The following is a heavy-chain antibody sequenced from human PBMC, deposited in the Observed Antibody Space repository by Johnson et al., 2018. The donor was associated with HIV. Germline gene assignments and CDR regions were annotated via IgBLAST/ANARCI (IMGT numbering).Heavy chain of an antibody. Sequence: QVQLVESGGGVVQPGMSLRLSCAASGFTFSSYAMHWVRQAPGKGLEWVAVIWYYGSGIYYADSVKGRFTISRDNAKNSLYLQMHSLRAEDTAVYYCVCLRAWTFDIWGQGTMVTVSS. J-gene: IGHJ3*02. CDR1: GFTFSSYA. CDR3: VCLRAWTFDI. D-gene: IGHD3-10*01. V-gene: IGHV3-30*04. CDR2: IWYYGSGI.